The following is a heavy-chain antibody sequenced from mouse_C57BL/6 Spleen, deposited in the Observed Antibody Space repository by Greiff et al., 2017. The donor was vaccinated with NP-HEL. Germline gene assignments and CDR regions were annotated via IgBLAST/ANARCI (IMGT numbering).Heavy chain of an antibody. D-gene: IGHD2-13*01. CDR1: GFTFSSYT. J-gene: IGHJ2*01. Sequence: EVQGVESGGGLVKPGGSLKLSCAASGFTFSSYTMSWVRQTPEKRLEWVATISGGGGNTYYPDSVKGRFTISRDNAKNTLYLQMSSLRSEDTALYYCARQGLLSPFDYWGQGTTLTVSS. CDR2: ISGGGGNT. CDR3: ARQGLLSPFDY. V-gene: IGHV5-9*01.